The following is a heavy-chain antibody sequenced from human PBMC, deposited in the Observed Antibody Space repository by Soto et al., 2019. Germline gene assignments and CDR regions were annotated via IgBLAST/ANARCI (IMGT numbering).Heavy chain of an antibody. J-gene: IGHJ6*02. D-gene: IGHD2-8*02. V-gene: IGHV1-2*02. CDR1: GYTFTDYY. CDR3: VRAMATGGYPMDV. CDR2: INPNSGGT. Sequence: QVQLVQSGAEVRGPGASVKVSCKASGYTFTDYYMHWVRQAPGQGLEWMGWINPNSGGTNYAQKFQSAVTMTRDTSITTAYMALSGLRSDDAAMYYCVRAMATGGYPMDVWGQGTTVTVSS.